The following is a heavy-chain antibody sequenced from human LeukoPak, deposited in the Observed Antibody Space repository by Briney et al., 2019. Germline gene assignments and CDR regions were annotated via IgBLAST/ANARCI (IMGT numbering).Heavy chain of an antibody. V-gene: IGHV4-38-2*02. Sequence: SETLSLTCTVSGYSISSGYYWGWIRQPPGKRLEWVGSIHSSGNTYYNPTLKSRVTISVDTSKNQFSLNLTSVTAADTAVYYCASDDHTSGWSFDDWGQGTLVTVSS. CDR3: ASDDHTSGWSFDD. CDR1: GYSISSGYY. J-gene: IGHJ4*02. D-gene: IGHD6-19*01. CDR2: IHSSGNT.